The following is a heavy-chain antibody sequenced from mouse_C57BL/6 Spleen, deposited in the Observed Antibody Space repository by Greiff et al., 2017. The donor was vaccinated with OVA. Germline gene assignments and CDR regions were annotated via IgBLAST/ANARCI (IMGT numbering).Heavy chain of an antibody. Sequence: QVQLQQPGAELVRPGTSVKLSCKASGYTFTSYGLHWVKQRPGQGLEWIGVIDPSDSYTNYNQKFKGKATLTVDTSSSTAYMQLSSLTSEDSAVYYCARKDYGSSPYYYAMEYWGQGTSVTVSS. V-gene: IGHV1-59*01. CDR3: ARKDYGSSPYYYAMEY. CDR2: IDPSDSYT. D-gene: IGHD1-1*01. J-gene: IGHJ4*01. CDR1: GYTFTSYG.